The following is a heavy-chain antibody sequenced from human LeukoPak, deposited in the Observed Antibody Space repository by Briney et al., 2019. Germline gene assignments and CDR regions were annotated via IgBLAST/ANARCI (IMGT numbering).Heavy chain of an antibody. CDR2: IYYDGSNK. V-gene: IGHV3-30*18. Sequence: PGGALRHTFAGTRCIFSNYGMHWLRPPAGRGLDGVAVIYYDGSNKYYADSVKGRFTISRDNSKNTLYLQINRLRAEDTAVYYCAKPAANYDSSLAAFDIWGQGKMVTVSS. D-gene: IGHD3-22*01. J-gene: IGHJ3*02. CDR3: AKPAANYDSSLAAFDI. CDR1: RCIFSNYG.